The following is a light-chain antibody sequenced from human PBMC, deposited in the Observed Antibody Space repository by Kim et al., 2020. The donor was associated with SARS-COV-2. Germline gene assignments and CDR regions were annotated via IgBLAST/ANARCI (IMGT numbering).Light chain of an antibody. CDR3: CSYVGPTWV. CDR1: SSDVGRYNL. J-gene: IGLJ3*02. V-gene: IGLV2-23*01. Sequence: QSALTQSASVSGSPGQSITISCTKTSSDVGRYNLVSWYQQHPGKAPKLMIYEGSKRPSGVSNRFSGSKSGNTASLTISGLQAEDEADYYCCSYVGPTWVFGGGTQLTVL. CDR2: EGS.